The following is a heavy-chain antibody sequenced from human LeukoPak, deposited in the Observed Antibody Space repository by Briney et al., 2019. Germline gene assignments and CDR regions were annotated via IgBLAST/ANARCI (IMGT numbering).Heavy chain of an antibody. J-gene: IGHJ4*02. V-gene: IGHV4-61*02. CDR1: GGSISSGSYY. Sequence: SQTLSLTCTVSGGSISSGSYYWSWIRQPAGKGLEWIGRIYTSGSTNYNPSLKSRVTISVDTSKNQFSLKLGSVTAADTAVYYCARDGHSSSWYTYYFDYWGQGTLVTVSS. D-gene: IGHD6-13*01. CDR2: IYTSGST. CDR3: ARDGHSSSWYTYYFDY.